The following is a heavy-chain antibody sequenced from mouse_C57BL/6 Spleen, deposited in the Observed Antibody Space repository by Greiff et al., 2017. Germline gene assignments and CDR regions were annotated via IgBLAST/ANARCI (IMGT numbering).Heavy chain of an antibody. D-gene: IGHD2-3*01. J-gene: IGHJ2*01. CDR3: ARCCGYYGGHFDD. CDR1: GYTFTSYW. Sequence: QVQLQQPGAELVMPGASVKLSCKASGYTFTSYWMRWVKQRPGQGLEWIGEIDPSDSYTNYNQKFKGKSTLTVDKSSSTAYMQLSSLTSEDSAVYYCARCCGYYGGHFDDWGQGTTLTVSS. CDR2: IDPSDSYT. V-gene: IGHV1-69*01.